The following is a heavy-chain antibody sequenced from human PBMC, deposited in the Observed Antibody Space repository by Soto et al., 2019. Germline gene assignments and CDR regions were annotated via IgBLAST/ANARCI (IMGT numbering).Heavy chain of an antibody. CDR1: GFTFSSYG. CDR2: ISGSGGST. Sequence: EVQLLESGGGLVQPGGSLRLSCAASGFTFSSYGMSWVRQAPGQGLEWVSAISGSGGSTYYADSVKGRFTISRDNSKNTLYLKMNSLRAEDTAVYYCAKDDVEMPTTDAFDIWGQGTMVTVST. V-gene: IGHV3-23*01. D-gene: IGHD1-1*01. J-gene: IGHJ3*02. CDR3: AKDDVEMPTTDAFDI.